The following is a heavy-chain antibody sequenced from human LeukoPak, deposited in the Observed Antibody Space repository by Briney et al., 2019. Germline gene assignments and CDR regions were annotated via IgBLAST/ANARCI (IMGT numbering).Heavy chain of an antibody. CDR3: ARSARLMKGVVEVTALDD. CDR2: LSSSGNAF. J-gene: IGHJ4*02. Sequence: GGSLRLSCEDSGFTFRSYEMNWVRQAPGRGLEWIAYLSSSGNAFSYADSVKGRFTIARDSAKNSVYLEMNSLRADDTTVYYCARSARLMKGVVEVTALDDWGQGTLVTVSS. D-gene: IGHD3-3*01. V-gene: IGHV3-48*03. CDR1: GFTFRSYE.